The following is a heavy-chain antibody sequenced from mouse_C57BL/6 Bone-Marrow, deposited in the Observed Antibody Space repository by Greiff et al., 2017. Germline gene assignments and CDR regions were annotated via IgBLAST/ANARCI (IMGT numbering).Heavy chain of an antibody. CDR3: SRRGYNNVDV. J-gene: IGHJ1*03. Sequence: QVQLQQSGAELARPGASVKMSCKASGYTFTSYTMHWVKQRPGQGLEWIGYINPSSGYTKYNQKFKDKATLTADKSSSTAYMQLSSLTSEDSAVYCCSRRGYNNVDVWGKGTTVTISS. D-gene: IGHD2-5*01. V-gene: IGHV1-4*01. CDR2: INPSSGYT. CDR1: GYTFTSYT.